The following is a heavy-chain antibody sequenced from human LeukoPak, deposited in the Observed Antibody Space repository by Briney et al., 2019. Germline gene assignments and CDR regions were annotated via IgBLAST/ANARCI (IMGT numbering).Heavy chain of an antibody. Sequence: PGGSLRLSCAASGFTVSSNYMSWVRQAPGKRLEWVSVIYSGGSTYYADSVKGRFTISRDNSKNTLYLQMNSLRAEDTAVYYCASTLYYYGSGSYYDYWGQGTLVTVSS. D-gene: IGHD3-10*01. CDR3: ASTLYYYGSGSYYDY. V-gene: IGHV3-53*01. CDR2: IYSGGST. CDR1: GFTVSSNY. J-gene: IGHJ4*02.